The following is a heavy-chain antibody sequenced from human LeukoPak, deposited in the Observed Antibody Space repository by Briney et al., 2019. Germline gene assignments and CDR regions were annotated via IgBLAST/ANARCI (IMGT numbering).Heavy chain of an antibody. D-gene: IGHD3-22*01. CDR2: IIPILGIA. Sequence: ASVKVSCKASGGTFSSYAISWVRQAPGQGLEWMGRIIPILGIANYAQKFQGRVTITADKSTGTAYMELSSLRSEDTAVYYCARAPYYYDSSGYQDAFDIWGQGTMVTVSS. J-gene: IGHJ3*02. CDR3: ARAPYYYDSSGYQDAFDI. V-gene: IGHV1-69*04. CDR1: GGTFSSYA.